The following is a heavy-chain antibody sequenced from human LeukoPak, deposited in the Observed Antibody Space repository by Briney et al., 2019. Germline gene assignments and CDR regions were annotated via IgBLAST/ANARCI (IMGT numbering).Heavy chain of an antibody. CDR3: ARQLGLSHCSSTSCPSGY. CDR2: ISSSSSTI. D-gene: IGHD2-2*01. J-gene: IGHJ4*02. CDR1: GFTFSSYS. V-gene: IGHV3-48*01. Sequence: GGSLRLSCAASGFTFSSYSMNWVRQAPGKGLEWVSYISSSSSTIYYADSVKGRFTISRDNAKNSLYLQMNSLRAEDTAVYYCARQLGLSHCSSTSCPSGYWGQGTLVTVSS.